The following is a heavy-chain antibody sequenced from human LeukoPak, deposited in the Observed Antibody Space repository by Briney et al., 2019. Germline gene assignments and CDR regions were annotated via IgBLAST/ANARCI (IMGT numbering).Heavy chain of an antibody. CDR2: IYTSGST. Sequence: NSSETLSLTCTVSGGSISSYYWSWIRQPAGKGLEWIGRIYTSGSTNYNPSLKSRVTMSVDTSKNQFSLKLSSVTAADTAVYYCARVSDDSYGYYYYMDVWGKGTTVTVSS. CDR3: ARVSDDSYGYYYYMDV. D-gene: IGHD5-18*01. J-gene: IGHJ6*03. CDR1: GGSISSYY. V-gene: IGHV4-4*07.